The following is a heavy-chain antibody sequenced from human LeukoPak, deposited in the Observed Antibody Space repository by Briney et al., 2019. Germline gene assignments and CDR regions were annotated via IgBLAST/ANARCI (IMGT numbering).Heavy chain of an antibody. Sequence: GGSLRLSCAASGFFFNNYAMSWVRQAPGRGLEWVSSLSRSGASTYYADSVKGRFTISRDNSKNTLYLQMNTLRVEDTAVYYCAKSPLSSLGFWDSWGQGTLVTVSS. D-gene: IGHD3-3*01. CDR1: GFFFNNYA. CDR3: AKSPLSSLGFWDS. V-gene: IGHV3-23*01. J-gene: IGHJ4*02. CDR2: LSRSGAST.